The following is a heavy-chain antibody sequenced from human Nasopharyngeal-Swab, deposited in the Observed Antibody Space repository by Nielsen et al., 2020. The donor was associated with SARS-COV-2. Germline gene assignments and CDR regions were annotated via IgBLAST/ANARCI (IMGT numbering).Heavy chain of an antibody. J-gene: IGHJ4*02. D-gene: IGHD4-17*01. CDR1: GFTFSSYW. CDR2: IAHDASNE. V-gene: IGHV3-30*03. Sequence: GESLKISCAASGFTFSSYWMSWVRQAPGKGLEWVAFIAHDASNEYYGDSVKGRFSISRDSSKNTLYLQMDSLRGEDTAVYYCARDAPAHYGAFYWGQGTLVTVSS. CDR3: ARDAPAHYGAFY.